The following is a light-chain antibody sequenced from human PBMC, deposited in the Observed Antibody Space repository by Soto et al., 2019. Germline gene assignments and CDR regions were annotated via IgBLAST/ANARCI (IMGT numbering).Light chain of an antibody. CDR1: ASMSNY. Sequence: DIRMTQSPSSLSASVGDRVTITCRASASMSNYLNWDQQSPGKAPRLLVFAASSKPRGGPLRLDARGSGTDFSPTINHLQPGDPVTYYRQQTHTLPQTVGPGTKVDIK. CDR2: AAS. CDR3: QQTHTLPQT. V-gene: IGKV1-39*01. J-gene: IGKJ1*01.